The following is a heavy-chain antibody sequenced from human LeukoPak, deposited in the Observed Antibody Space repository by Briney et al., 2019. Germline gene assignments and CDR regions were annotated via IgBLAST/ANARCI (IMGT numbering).Heavy chain of an antibody. CDR3: SRVGRISDY. CDR2: ISSSSSIT. CDR1: GFTFSSYS. Sequence: GGSLRLSCAASGFTFSSYSMNWVRQAPGKGLEWISYISSSSSITSYADSVKGRFTISRDNAKNSLHLQMNSLRAEDTAVYYCSRVGRISDYWGQGTLVTVSS. J-gene: IGHJ4*02. V-gene: IGHV3-48*01.